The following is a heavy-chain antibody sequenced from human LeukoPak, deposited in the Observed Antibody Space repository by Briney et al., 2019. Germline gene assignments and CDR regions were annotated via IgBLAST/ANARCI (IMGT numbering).Heavy chain of an antibody. Sequence: GGSLRLSCAASGFSFSNYGIHWVRQAPGKGLQWVAFIRSVGINKHYADSVKGRFTISRDNSKNTLYLQMNSLRSEDTAMYYCAKVLQMVREVTPFDYWGQGTQVTVSS. V-gene: IGHV3-30*02. CDR1: GFSFSNYG. D-gene: IGHD3-10*01. J-gene: IGHJ4*02. CDR2: IRSVGINK. CDR3: AKVLQMVREVTPFDY.